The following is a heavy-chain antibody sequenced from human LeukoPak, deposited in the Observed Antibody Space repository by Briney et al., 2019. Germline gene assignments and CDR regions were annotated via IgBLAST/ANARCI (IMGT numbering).Heavy chain of an antibody. V-gene: IGHV3-7*01. J-gene: IGHJ4*02. D-gene: IGHD4-17*01. CDR3: ARGNYFGDYAGVGIYFDY. CDR2: IKQDGSEN. CDR1: GFSISSYW. Sequence: PGGSLRLSCAASGFSISSYWMSWVRQAPGKGLEWVANIKQDGSENYYVDSVKGRFTTSRDNAKSSLYLQMNSLRAEDTAVYYCARGNYFGDYAGVGIYFDYWGQGNLVTVSS.